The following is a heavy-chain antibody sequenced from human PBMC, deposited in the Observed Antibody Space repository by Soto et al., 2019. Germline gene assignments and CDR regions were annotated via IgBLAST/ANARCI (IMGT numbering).Heavy chain of an antibody. D-gene: IGHD3-9*01. Sequence: QVQLVQSGAEVKKPGSSVKVSCKASGGTFSSYTISWVRQAPGQGLEWMGRIIPILGIANYAQKFQGRVTITADKSTCTADMELSSLSSEDTAVYYCAREGYDILTGYYNVGDYWGQGTLVTVSS. V-gene: IGHV1-69*08. CDR3: AREGYDILTGYYNVGDY. CDR2: IIPILGIA. CDR1: GGTFSSYT. J-gene: IGHJ4*02.